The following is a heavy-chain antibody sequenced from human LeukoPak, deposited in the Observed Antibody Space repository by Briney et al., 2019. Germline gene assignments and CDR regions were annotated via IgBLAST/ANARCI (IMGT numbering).Heavy chain of an antibody. Sequence: SETLSLTCTVSGGFISSGSYYWSWIRQPAGKGLEWIGRIYTSGSTNYNPSLKSRVTISVDTSKNQFSLKLSSVTAADTAVYYCARYCGGDCYPHYYYMDVWGKGTTVTVSS. CDR3: ARYCGGDCYPHYYYMDV. CDR1: GGFISSGSYY. D-gene: IGHD2-21*02. CDR2: IYTSGST. V-gene: IGHV4-61*02. J-gene: IGHJ6*03.